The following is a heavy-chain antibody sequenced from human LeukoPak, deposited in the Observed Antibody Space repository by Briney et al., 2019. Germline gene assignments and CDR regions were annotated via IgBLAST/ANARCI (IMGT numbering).Heavy chain of an antibody. CDR2: IGYDKSNK. Sequence: VRSLRLSCAASGFTFSSDGMHWVRQAPGKVLEWVAVIGYDKSNKYYADSVNARFTISRDNSKNTLYLQVNTLRAEDTDVYYCASASGSGSYYNVFNWFDPWGQGTLVTVSS. J-gene: IGHJ5*02. V-gene: IGHV3-33*01. CDR3: ASASGSGSYYNVFNWFDP. D-gene: IGHD3-10*01. CDR1: GFTFSSDG.